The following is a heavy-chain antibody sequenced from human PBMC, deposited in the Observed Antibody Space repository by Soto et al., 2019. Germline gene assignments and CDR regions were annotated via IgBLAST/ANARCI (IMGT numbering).Heavy chain of an antibody. D-gene: IGHD3-22*01. CDR1: GGSISSSSYY. CDR3: ARISVIVVVITFNYFDY. CDR2: SYYSGST. J-gene: IGHJ4*02. V-gene: IGHV4-39*01. Sequence: SETLSLTCTVSGGSISSSSYYWGWIRQPPGKGLEWIGSSYYSGSTYYNPSLKSRVTISVDTSKNQFSLKLSSVTAADTAVYYCARISVIVVVITFNYFDYWGQGTLVTVSS.